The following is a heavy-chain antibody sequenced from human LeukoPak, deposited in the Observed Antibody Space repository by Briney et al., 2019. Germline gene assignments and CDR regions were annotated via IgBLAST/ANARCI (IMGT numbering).Heavy chain of an antibody. CDR3: ARVGYDSSGYDY. CDR2: IYSGGST. CDR1: GFTFSSYA. V-gene: IGHV3-53*01. D-gene: IGHD3-22*01. Sequence: PGGSLRLSCAASGFTFSSYAMSWVRQAPGKGLEWVSVIYSGGSTYYADSVKGRFTISRDNSKNTLYLQMNSLRAEDTAVYYCARVGYDSSGYDYWGQGTLVTVSS. J-gene: IGHJ4*02.